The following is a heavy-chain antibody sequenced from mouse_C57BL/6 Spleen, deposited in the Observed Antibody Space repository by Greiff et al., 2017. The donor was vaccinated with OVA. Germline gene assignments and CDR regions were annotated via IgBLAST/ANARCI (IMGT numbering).Heavy chain of an antibody. CDR2: IHPNSGST. J-gene: IGHJ3*01. CDR1: GYTFTSYW. V-gene: IGHV1-64*01. CDR3: AIYYDYDWFAY. D-gene: IGHD2-4*01. Sequence: QVQLQQPGAELVKPGASVKLSCKASGYTFTSYWMHWVKQRPGQGLEWIGMIHPNSGSTNSNEKFKSKATLTVDKSSSTAYMQLSSLTSEDSAVYYCAIYYDYDWFAYWGQGTLVTVSA.